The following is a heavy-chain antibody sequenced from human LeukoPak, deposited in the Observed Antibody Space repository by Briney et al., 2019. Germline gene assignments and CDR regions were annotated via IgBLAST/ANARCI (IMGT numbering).Heavy chain of an antibody. CDR3: ARVSTDDYGDLNLDY. CDR2: IIPIFGTA. Sequence: SVKVSCKASGGTFSSYAISWVRQAPGQGLEWMGGIIPIFGTANYAQKFQGRVTITADESTSTAYMELSSLRSEDTAVYYCARVSTDDYGDLNLDYWGQGTLVTVSS. J-gene: IGHJ4*02. V-gene: IGHV1-69*13. D-gene: IGHD4-17*01. CDR1: GGTFSSYA.